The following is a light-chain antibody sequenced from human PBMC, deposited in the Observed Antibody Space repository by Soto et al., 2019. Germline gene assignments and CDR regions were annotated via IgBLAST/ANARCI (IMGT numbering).Light chain of an antibody. V-gene: IGLV2-8*01. CDR3: SSYAGSNNFVV. J-gene: IGLJ2*01. CDR2: EVS. Sequence: QSALTQPPSASGSPGQSVTISCTGTSSDVGDYNYVSWHQHHPGKAPKLMIYEVSKRPSGVPDRFSGSKSGNTASLTVSGLQADDEADYYCSSYAGSNNFVVFGGGTKLTVL. CDR1: SSDVGDYNY.